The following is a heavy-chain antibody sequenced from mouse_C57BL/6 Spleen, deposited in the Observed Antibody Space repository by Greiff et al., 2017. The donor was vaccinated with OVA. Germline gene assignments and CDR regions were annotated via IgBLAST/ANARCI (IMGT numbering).Heavy chain of an antibody. Sequence: EVQRVESGGGLVQPKGSLKLSCAASGFSFNTYAMNWVRQAPGKGLEWVARIRSKSNNYATYYADSVKDRFTISRDDSESMLYLQMNNLKTEDTAMYYCVRQSSYWYFDVWGTGTTVTVSS. CDR3: VRQSSYWYFDV. CDR2: IRSKSNNYAT. J-gene: IGHJ1*03. CDR1: GFSFNTYA. V-gene: IGHV10-1*01. D-gene: IGHD1-3*01.